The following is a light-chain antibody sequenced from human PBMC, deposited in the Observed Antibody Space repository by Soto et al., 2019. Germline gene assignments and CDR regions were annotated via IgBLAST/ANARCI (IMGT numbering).Light chain of an antibody. CDR2: KAS. CDR1: QTISSW. Sequence: DIKLYQSPSTLSGYVGDRVTITCRASQTISSWLAWYQQKPGKAPKLLIYKASTLKSGVPSRFSGSGSGTEFTLTISSLQPEDFATYYCQHYNSYSEAFGQGTIVDIK. CDR3: QHYNSYSEA. V-gene: IGKV1-5*03. J-gene: IGKJ1*01.